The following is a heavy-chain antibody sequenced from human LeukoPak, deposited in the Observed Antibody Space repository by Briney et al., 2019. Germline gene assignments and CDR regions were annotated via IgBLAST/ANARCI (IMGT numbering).Heavy chain of an antibody. CDR1: GFTFRYYY. V-gene: IGHV3-11*04. J-gene: IGHJ2*01. CDR2: ISSSAGTT. D-gene: IGHD4-17*01. CDR3: ATSVTRRRLDWFIDL. Sequence: GGSLRLSCAASGFTFRYYYMSWIRQAPGKGLEWISYISSSAGTTHYVDSVKGRFTISRYNAKNSLYLQMDSLRVEDTAVYYCATSVTRRRLDWFIDLWGRGTLVSVSS.